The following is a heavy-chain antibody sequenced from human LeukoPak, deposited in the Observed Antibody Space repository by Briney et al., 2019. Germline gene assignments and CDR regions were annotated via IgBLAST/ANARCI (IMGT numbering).Heavy chain of an antibody. J-gene: IGHJ4*02. CDR1: RFSFSNYA. V-gene: IGHV3-30*04. CDR3: ARGGVY. D-gene: IGHD1-26*01. Sequence: GGSLRLSCAGSRFSFSNYAMHWVRQAPGKGLEWVAVISYDGTNKYYADSVKGRFTISRDNAKNSLYLQMNSLRAEDTALYYCARGGVYWGQGTLVTVSS. CDR2: ISYDGTNK.